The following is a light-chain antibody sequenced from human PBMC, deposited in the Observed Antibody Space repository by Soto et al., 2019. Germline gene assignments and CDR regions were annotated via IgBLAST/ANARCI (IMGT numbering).Light chain of an antibody. V-gene: IGKV3-15*01. CDR3: QQYGDRPRT. J-gene: IGKJ1*01. CDR2: DAS. CDR1: QYIGSA. Sequence: ELVLTHSPASLSVSPGDRGTLPCRASQYIGSAVAWYHQRSGQAPRLLIFDASIRVPTTPARFSGSVSGTEFTLTISSLESEDFAVYFCQQYGDRPRTFGQGTKVDIK.